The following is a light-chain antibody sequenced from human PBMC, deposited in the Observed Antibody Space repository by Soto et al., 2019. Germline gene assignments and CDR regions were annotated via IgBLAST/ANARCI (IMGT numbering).Light chain of an antibody. V-gene: IGLV4-69*01. CDR2: LNSDGSH. CDR1: SGHSSYA. CDR3: QTWVTGIQI. J-gene: IGLJ2*01. Sequence: QLVLTQSPSASASRGASVKLTCTLSSGHSSYAIAWHQQQPEKGPRYLMKLNSDGSHSKGDGIPDRFSGSSSGAERYLTIYSLQSEDEADYYCQTWVTGIQIFGGGTKVTVL.